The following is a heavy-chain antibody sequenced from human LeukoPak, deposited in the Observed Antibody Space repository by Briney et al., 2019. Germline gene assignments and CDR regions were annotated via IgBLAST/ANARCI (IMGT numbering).Heavy chain of an antibody. J-gene: IGHJ4*02. D-gene: IGHD5-24*01. CDR2: IIPIFGTA. V-gene: IGHV1-69*13. CDR1: GGTFSSYA. CDR3: ARGLQNSERWLQPFDY. Sequence: GASVKVSCKASGGTFSSYAISWVRQAPGQGLEWMGGIIPIFGTANYAQKFQGRVTITADESTSTAYMELSSLRSEDTAVYYCARGLQNSERWLQPFDYWGQGTLVTVSS.